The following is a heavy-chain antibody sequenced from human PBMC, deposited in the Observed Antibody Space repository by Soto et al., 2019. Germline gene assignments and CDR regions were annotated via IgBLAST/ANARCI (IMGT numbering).Heavy chain of an antibody. V-gene: IGHV4-59*01. Sequence: SETLSLTCTVSGGSISSYYWSWIRQPPGKGLEWIGYIYYSGSTNYNPSLKSRVTISVDTSKNQFSLKLSSVTAADTAVYYCGRGTFFPPGNSPYYYSGMDFWGQGTPAT. CDR2: IYYSGST. J-gene: IGHJ6*02. CDR1: GGSISSYY. D-gene: IGHD2-21*01. CDR3: GRGTFFPPGNSPYYYSGMDF.